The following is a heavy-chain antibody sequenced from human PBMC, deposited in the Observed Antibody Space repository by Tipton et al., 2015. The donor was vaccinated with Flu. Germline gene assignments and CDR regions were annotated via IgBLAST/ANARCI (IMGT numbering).Heavy chain of an antibody. Sequence: SLRLSCVASGFTFSRYAMSWVRQAPGKGLEWVANINQDGRERYFVDSVKGRFTISRDNAKNSLYLQMNSLRAEDTAVYYCAREEGHYYDTSGFFDYWGQGTLVTVSS. CDR3: AREEGHYYDTSGFFDY. J-gene: IGHJ4*02. D-gene: IGHD3-22*01. V-gene: IGHV3-7*01. CDR1: GFTFSRYA. CDR2: INQDGRER.